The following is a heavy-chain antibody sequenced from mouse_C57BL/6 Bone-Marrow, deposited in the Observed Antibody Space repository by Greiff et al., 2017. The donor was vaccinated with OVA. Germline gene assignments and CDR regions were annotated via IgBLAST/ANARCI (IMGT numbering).Heavy chain of an antibody. CDR1: GFTFSSYA. Sequence: EVPGVESGGGLVKPGGSLKLSCAASGFTFSSYAMSWVRQTPEKRLEWVATISDGGSYTYYPDNVKGRFTLSRDNAKNNLYLQMSHLKSEDTAMYYCARDTTVVAPFYAMDYWGQGTSVTVSS. CDR3: ARDTTVVAPFYAMDY. V-gene: IGHV5-4*01. J-gene: IGHJ4*01. D-gene: IGHD1-1*01. CDR2: ISDGGSYT.